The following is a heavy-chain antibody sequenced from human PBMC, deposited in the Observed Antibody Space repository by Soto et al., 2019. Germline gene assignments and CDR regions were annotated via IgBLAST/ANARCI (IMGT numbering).Heavy chain of an antibody. CDR1: GGTFYTYT. J-gene: IGHJ4*02. D-gene: IGHD5-18*01. V-gene: IGHV1-69*13. CDR2: ITPIYPTT. Sequence: ASVKVSCKASGGTFYTYTFSWVRQAPGQGLEWMGSITPIYPTTNYAERSRGRLTITADGSTHTAYMNLTSLTSEDTAVYYCARIPRYSFPTSDDLDSWGQGTLVTVSS. CDR3: ARIPRYSFPTSDDLDS.